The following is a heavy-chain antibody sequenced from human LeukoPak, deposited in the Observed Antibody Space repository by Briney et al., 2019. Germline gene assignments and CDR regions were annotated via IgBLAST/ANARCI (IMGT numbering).Heavy chain of an antibody. D-gene: IGHD6-13*01. Sequence: PSETLSLTCTVTGGSISSYYWSWIRQPAGQGLECIWRIYTSGSSNYNPSLKSRVTMSVDTSKNQFSLKLSSVTAADTAVYYCARQSGMKATYYFDHWGQGTLVTVSS. CDR3: ARQSGMKATYYFDH. V-gene: IGHV4-4*07. J-gene: IGHJ4*02. CDR1: GGSISSYY. CDR2: IYTSGSS.